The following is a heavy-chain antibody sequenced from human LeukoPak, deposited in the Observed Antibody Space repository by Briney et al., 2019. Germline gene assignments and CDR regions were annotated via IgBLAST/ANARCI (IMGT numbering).Heavy chain of an antibody. CDR2: IYTSGST. Sequence: SETLSLTCTVSGGSISSGSYYWSWIRQPAGKGLEWIGRIYTSGSTNYNPSLKSRVTISVDTSKNQFSLKLSSVTAADTAVYYCARERGDCSSTSCQNYYYYYYMDVWGKGTTVTVSS. CDR1: GGSISSGSYY. V-gene: IGHV4-61*02. D-gene: IGHD2-2*01. CDR3: ARERGDCSSTSCQNYYYYYYMDV. J-gene: IGHJ6*03.